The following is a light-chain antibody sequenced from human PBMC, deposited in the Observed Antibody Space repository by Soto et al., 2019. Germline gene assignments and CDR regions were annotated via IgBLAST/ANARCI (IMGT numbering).Light chain of an antibody. CDR2: AAS. CDR3: QQLNSYPRT. CDR1: QGISTY. Sequence: DIQLTQSPSFLSASVGDRVTITCRASQGISTYLAWYQQKPGPAPKLLIYAASTLQSGVPSRFSGSGSGTEFTLTITSLQPEDFATYCCQQLNSYPRTFGQGTKVEI. V-gene: IGKV1-9*01. J-gene: IGKJ1*01.